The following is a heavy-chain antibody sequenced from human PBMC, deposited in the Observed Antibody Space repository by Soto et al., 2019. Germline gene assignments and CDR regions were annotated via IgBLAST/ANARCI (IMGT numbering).Heavy chain of an antibody. CDR3: ARVPDSSAYYYYFDY. V-gene: IGHV3-21*01. CDR1: GFTFSSYT. D-gene: IGHD3-22*01. CDR2: ISSGSSLL. J-gene: IGHJ4*02. Sequence: EVVLVESGGGPVKPGGSLRLSCAASGFTFSSYTMHWVRQAPGKGLEWVSSISSGSSLLYYADSVRGRFTISRDNAKNSLYLQMNSLRADDTAVYYCARVPDSSAYYYYFDYWGQGTLVTVSS.